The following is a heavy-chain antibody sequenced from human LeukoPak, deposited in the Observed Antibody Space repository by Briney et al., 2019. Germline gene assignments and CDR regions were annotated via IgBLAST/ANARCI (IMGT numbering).Heavy chain of an antibody. CDR1: GYSFTGYW. D-gene: IGHD5-18*01. V-gene: IGHV5-51*01. J-gene: IGHJ5*02. CDR2: IYPGDSDT. CDR3: ARKRYNYGDRWFDP. Sequence: GESLKISCKGSGYSFTGYWIGWVRQMPGKGLEWMGNIYPGDSDTRYSPSFQGQVTISADKSISTAYLQWSNLKASDSAIYYCARKRYNYGDRWFDPWGQGTLVTVSS.